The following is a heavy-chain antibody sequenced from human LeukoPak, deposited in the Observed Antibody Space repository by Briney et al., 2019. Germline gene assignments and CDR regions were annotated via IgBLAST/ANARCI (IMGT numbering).Heavy chain of an antibody. V-gene: IGHV3-11*01. CDR2: INIGGTNT. J-gene: IGHJ5*02. CDR1: GFIFNVYY. CDR3: ATDGAGFDT. Sequence: GGSLRLSCAASGFIFNVYYTSWIRQAPGEGLEWLSYINIGGTNTHYADSVKGRFTITRDNAKESLYLEMNNLRAEDTAVYYCATDGAGFDTWGQGVLVTVSS.